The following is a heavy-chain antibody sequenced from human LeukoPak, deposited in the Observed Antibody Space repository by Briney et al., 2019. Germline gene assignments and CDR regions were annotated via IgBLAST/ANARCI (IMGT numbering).Heavy chain of an antibody. Sequence: ASVKVSCRASGGTFSSYAISWVRQAPGQGLEWMGGIIPIFGTANYAQKFQGRVTITADESTSTAYMELSSLRSEDTAVYYCAREPVDTAMPNAFDIWGQGTMVTVSS. D-gene: IGHD5-18*01. CDR2: IIPIFGTA. CDR3: AREPVDTAMPNAFDI. CDR1: GGTFSSYA. V-gene: IGHV1-69*13. J-gene: IGHJ3*02.